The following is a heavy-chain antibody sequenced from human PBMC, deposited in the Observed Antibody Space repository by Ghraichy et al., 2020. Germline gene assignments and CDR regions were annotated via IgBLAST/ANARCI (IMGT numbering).Heavy chain of an antibody. V-gene: IGHV3-53*01. CDR1: GFTVSSNY. CDR2: IYSGAST. D-gene: IGHD4-17*01. CDR3: ASLDYGDFFFDY. J-gene: IGHJ4*02. Sequence: GGSLRLSCAASGFTVSSNYMSWVRQAPGKGLEWVSVIYSGASTYYADSVKGRFTISRDNSKNTLYLQMSSLRAEDTAVYYCASLDYGDFFFDYWGQGALVTVSS.